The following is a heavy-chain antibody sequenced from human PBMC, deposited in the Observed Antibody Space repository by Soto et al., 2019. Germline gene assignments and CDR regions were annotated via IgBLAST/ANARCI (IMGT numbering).Heavy chain of an antibody. CDR1: GGTFSSYA. V-gene: IGHV1-69*12. Sequence: QVQLVQSGAEVKKPGSSVKVSRKASGGTFSSYAISWVRQAPGQGLEWMGGIIPIFGTANYAQKFQGRVTITADESTSTAYMELSSLRSEDTAVYYCAREYSSGWHLESHLDYWGQGTLVTVSS. CDR3: AREYSSGWHLESHLDY. J-gene: IGHJ4*02. D-gene: IGHD6-19*01. CDR2: IIPIFGTA.